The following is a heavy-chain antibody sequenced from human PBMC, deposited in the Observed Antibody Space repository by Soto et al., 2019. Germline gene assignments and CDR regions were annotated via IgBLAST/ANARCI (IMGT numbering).Heavy chain of an antibody. CDR1: GDSISSRSYY. CDR2: IYYSGST. CDR3: ARQRTSVVTQDYFAV. J-gene: IGHJ4*02. D-gene: IGHD2-21*02. Sequence: LSLTCTVTGDSISSRSYYWGWIRQPPGKGLEWIGSIYYSGSTYNNPSLRSRVSMSIDTSKDQFSLKLKSVTAADTALYFCARQRTSVVTQDYFAVWGPGSLVTVFS. V-gene: IGHV4-39*01.